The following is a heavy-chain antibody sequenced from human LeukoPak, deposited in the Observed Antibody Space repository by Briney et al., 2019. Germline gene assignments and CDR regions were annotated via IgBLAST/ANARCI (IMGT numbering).Heavy chain of an antibody. J-gene: IGHJ5*02. Sequence: ASVKVSCKASSYTFTRYGISWVRQAPGQGLEWMGWINPNSGGTNYAQKFQGRVTMTRDTSISTAYMELSRLRSDDTAVYYCARELSRHLARFDPWGQGTLVTVSS. CDR3: ARELSRHLARFDP. CDR1: SYTFTRYG. D-gene: IGHD2/OR15-2a*01. CDR2: INPNSGGT. V-gene: IGHV1-2*02.